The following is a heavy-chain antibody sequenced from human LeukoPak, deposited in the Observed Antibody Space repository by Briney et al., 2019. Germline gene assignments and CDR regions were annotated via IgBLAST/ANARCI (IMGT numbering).Heavy chain of an antibody. J-gene: IGHJ4*02. D-gene: IGHD6-13*01. Sequence: GASVKVSCKASGGTFSSYAISWVRQAPGQGLEWMGRIIPILGIANYAQKFQGRVTITANKSTSTAYMELSSLRSEDTAMYYCAREHSSSWYVDYWGQGTLVTVSP. CDR3: AREHSSSWYVDY. V-gene: IGHV1-69*04. CDR1: GGTFSSYA. CDR2: IIPILGIA.